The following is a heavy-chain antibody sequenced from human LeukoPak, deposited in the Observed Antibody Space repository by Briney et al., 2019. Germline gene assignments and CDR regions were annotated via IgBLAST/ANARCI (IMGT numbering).Heavy chain of an antibody. CDR3: AKDSYGSESSLFDY. CDR1: GFTFSSYA. V-gene: IGHV3-23*01. D-gene: IGHD3-10*01. CDR2: ISGSGGST. J-gene: IGHJ4*02. Sequence: GGCLRLSCAASGFTFSSYAMSWVRQAPGKGLEWVSAISGSGGSTYYADSVKGRFTISRDNSKNTLYLQMNSLRAEDTAVYYCAKDSYGSESSLFDYWGQGTLVTVSS.